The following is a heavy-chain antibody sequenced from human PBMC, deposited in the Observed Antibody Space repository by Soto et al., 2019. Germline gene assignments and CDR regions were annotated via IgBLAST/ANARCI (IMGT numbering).Heavy chain of an antibody. V-gene: IGHV3-23*01. J-gene: IGHJ5*02. D-gene: IGHD3-3*01. CDR2: ISGSGGST. CDR1: GFTFSSYA. Sequence: LRLSCAASGFTFSSYAMSWVRQAPGKGLEWVSAISGSGGSTYYADSVKGRFTISRDNSKNTLYLQMNSLRAEDTAVYYCAKGRDFWSGYLLAEPLFDPCGQGTLVTVSS. CDR3: AKGRDFWSGYLLAEPLFDP.